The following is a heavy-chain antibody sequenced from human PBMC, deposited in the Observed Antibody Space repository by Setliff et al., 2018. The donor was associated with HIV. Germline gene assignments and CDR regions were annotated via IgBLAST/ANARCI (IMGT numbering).Heavy chain of an antibody. CDR1: GFTFINYW. Sequence: GGSLRLSCAASGFTFINYWMHWVRQAPGKGLVWVSRISTDGSTTTYADSVKGRITISRDNAKNTLYLQMNSLRLEDTAFYYCARPFPSATYFYDGFDIWGQGTMVTVSS. CDR3: ARPFPSATYFYDGFDI. CDR2: ISTDGSTT. D-gene: IGHD3-3*01. J-gene: IGHJ3*02. V-gene: IGHV3-74*01.